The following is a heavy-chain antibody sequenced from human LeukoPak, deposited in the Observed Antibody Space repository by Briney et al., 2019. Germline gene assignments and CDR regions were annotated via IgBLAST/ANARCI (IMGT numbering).Heavy chain of an antibody. V-gene: IGHV4-34*01. CDR2: INHSGST. Sequence: PSETLSLTCAVYGGSFSGYYWSWIRQPPGKGLEWIGEINHSGSTNYNPSLKSRVTISVDTSKNQFSLKLSSVTAADTAVYYCARYNYYGSGSYYSFDYWGQGTLVTVSS. CDR3: ARYNYYGSGSYYSFDY. D-gene: IGHD3-10*01. J-gene: IGHJ4*02. CDR1: GGSFSGYY.